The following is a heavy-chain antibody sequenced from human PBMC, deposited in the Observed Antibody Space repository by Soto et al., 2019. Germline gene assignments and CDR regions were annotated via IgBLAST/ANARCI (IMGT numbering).Heavy chain of an antibody. CDR1: GFTFSSYA. V-gene: IGHV3-23*01. Sequence: GGSLRLSCAASGFTFSSYAMSWVRQAPGKGLEWVSAISGSGGSTYYADSVKGRFTISRDNSKNTLYLQMNSLRAEDTAVYYCAKALGYSSSSSPQLYWGQGTLVTVSS. D-gene: IGHD6-6*01. CDR3: AKALGYSSSSSPQLY. J-gene: IGHJ4*02. CDR2: ISGSGGST.